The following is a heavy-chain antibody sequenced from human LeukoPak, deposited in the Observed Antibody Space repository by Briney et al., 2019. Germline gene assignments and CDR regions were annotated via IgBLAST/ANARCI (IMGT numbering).Heavy chain of an antibody. V-gene: IGHV4-59*01. CDR3: ARGSGGSYFDY. Sequence: SETLSLTCTVSGSSISSYYWSWIRQPPGKGLEWIAYIYYSGSTNYNPSLKSRVTISVDTSKNQFSLKLNSVTAADTAVCYCARGSGGSYFDYWGQGTLVTVSS. J-gene: IGHJ4*02. CDR2: IYYSGST. D-gene: IGHD1-26*01. CDR1: GSSISSYY.